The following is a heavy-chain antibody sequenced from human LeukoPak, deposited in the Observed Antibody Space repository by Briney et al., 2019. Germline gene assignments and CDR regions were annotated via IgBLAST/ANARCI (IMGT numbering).Heavy chain of an antibody. CDR2: ISSSGSTK. V-gene: IGHV3-48*03. Sequence: GSLRLSCAASGFTFSSYEMHWVRQAPGKGPEWVSYISSSGSTKYYADSVKGRFTISRDNALNSLYLQMSSLRADDTAVYYCATLRPRQQLVVDHWGQGTLVTVSS. J-gene: IGHJ4*02. CDR3: ATLRPRQQLVVDH. CDR1: GFTFSSYE. D-gene: IGHD6-13*01.